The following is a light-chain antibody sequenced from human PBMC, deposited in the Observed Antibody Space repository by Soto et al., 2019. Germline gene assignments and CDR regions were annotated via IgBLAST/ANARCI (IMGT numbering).Light chain of an antibody. CDR1: QSVSSSY. CDR3: QQYGSSPLT. V-gene: IGKV3-20*01. J-gene: IGKJ1*01. CDR2: GAS. Sequence: EIVLTQSPGTLSLSPGERATLSCRASQSVSSSYLAWYQQKPGQAPRLLIYGASSRATGMPDRFSGSGSGTYFTLTISILEPEDFAVYYWQQYGSSPLTFGQGTKVEIK.